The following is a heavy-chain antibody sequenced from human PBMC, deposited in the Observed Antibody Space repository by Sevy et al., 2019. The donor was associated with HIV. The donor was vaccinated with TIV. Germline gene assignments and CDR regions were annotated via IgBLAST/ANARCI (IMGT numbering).Heavy chain of an antibody. CDR1: GFNFNDYA. V-gene: IGHV3-9*01. D-gene: IGHD3-16*01. J-gene: IGHJ6*02. CDR3: AKDFAQGGTLNFYYYGMDF. Sequence: GGSLRLSCIASGFNFNDYAMHWVRQVPGKGLEWVSGINWFGTIIGYGDSVKGRFTISRDNAWKSGYLEMNSLSPEDTALYYCAKDFAQGGTLNFYYYGMDFWGQGTTVTVSS. CDR2: INWFGTII.